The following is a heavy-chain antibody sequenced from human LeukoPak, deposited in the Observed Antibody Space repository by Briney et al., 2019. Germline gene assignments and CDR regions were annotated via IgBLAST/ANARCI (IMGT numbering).Heavy chain of an antibody. CDR3: AREALRGYYGMDV. CDR1: GFTFSSYA. CDR2: ISGSGGST. J-gene: IGHJ6*02. V-gene: IGHV3-23*01. Sequence: GGSLRLSCAASGFTFSSYAMSWVRQAPGKGLEWVSAISGSGGSTYYADSVKGRFTISRDNAKNSLYLQMNSLRAEDTAVYYCAREALRGYYGMDVWGQGTTVTVYS. D-gene: IGHD5-12*01.